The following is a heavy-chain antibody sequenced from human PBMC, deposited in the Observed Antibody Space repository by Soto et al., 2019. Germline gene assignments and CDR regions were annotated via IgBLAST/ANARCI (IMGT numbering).Heavy chain of an antibody. Sequence: EVQLVASGGVLVKPGESLRLSCAGSGLSFSDVKMTWVRQLPGKGLEWVGRIQTKTGGGTADYPAAVRGRSTISRDDSKNTLYLQLNSMKTEDTAVYYCATDYGWAFQIWGQGTTVTVSS. CDR2: IQTKTGGGTA. CDR3: ATDYGWAFQI. J-gene: IGHJ3*02. CDR1: GLSFSDVK. D-gene: IGHD4-17*01. V-gene: IGHV3-15*01.